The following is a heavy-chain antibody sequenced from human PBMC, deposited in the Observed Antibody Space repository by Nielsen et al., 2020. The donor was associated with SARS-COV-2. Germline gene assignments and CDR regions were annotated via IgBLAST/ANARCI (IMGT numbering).Heavy chain of an antibody. Sequence: GGSLRLYCAASGFSFSSYGMHWVRQAQVKGMEWVAVRWYEGSNKYYADSVKGRFTIYRDNSKNTLYLQMNSLRAEDTAVYYCARDYYDILTGYDPFDYWGQGTLVTVSS. CDR1: GFSFSSYG. J-gene: IGHJ4*02. CDR3: ARDYYDILTGYDPFDY. V-gene: IGHV3-33*01. D-gene: IGHD3-9*01. CDR2: RWYEGSNK.